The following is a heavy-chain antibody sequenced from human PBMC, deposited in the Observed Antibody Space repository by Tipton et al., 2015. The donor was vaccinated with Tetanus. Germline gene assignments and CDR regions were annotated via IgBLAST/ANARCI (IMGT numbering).Heavy chain of an antibody. Sequence: TLSLTCTVSGGSISSYYWSWIRQPPGKGLEWIGYIYYSGSTNYNPSLKSRVTISVDTSKNQFSLKLSSVTAADTAVYYCARGQQWLGPSNWFDPWGQGTLVTVSS. V-gene: IGHV4-59*12. J-gene: IGHJ5*02. CDR1: GGSISSYY. D-gene: IGHD6-19*01. CDR2: IYYSGST. CDR3: ARGQQWLGPSNWFDP.